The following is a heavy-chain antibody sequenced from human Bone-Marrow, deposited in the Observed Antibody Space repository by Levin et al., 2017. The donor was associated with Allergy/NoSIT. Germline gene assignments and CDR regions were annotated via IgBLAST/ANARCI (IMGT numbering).Heavy chain of an antibody. CDR3: ASPLGYSSGWYGSGAFDI. CDR2: ISYDGSNK. Sequence: SCAASGFTFSSYGMHWVRQAPGKGLEWVAVISYDGSNKYYADSVKGRFTISRDNSKNTLYLQMNSLRAEDTAVYYCASPLGYSSGWYGSGAFDIWGQGTMVTVSS. CDR1: GFTFSSYG. J-gene: IGHJ3*02. D-gene: IGHD6-19*01. V-gene: IGHV3-30*03.